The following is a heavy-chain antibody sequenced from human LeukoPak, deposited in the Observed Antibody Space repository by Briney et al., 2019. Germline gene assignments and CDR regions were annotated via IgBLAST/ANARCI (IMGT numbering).Heavy chain of an antibody. D-gene: IGHD1-26*01. CDR1: GFTFDDYG. Sequence: PGGSLRLSCAASGFTFDDYGMSWVRQAPGKGLEWVSGINWNGGSTGYADSVKGRFTISRDNAKNSLYLQMNSLRAEDMALYYCAKDSGSYFMSVDYWGQGTLVTVSS. CDR2: INWNGGST. CDR3: AKDSGSYFMSVDY. V-gene: IGHV3-20*04. J-gene: IGHJ4*02.